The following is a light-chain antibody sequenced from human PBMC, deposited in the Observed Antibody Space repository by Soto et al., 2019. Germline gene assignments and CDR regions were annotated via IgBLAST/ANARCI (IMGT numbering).Light chain of an antibody. J-gene: IGLJ2*01. Sequence: QSVLTQPASVSGSPGQSITISCTGTSSDVGGYNYVSWYQNHPGKAPKLMIYDVTNRPSGVSNRFSGSKSGNTASLTISGLQAEDEADYYCSSYTSSSTLVVFGGGTKLTVL. CDR2: DVT. CDR3: SSYTSSSTLVV. CDR1: SSDVGGYNY. V-gene: IGLV2-14*03.